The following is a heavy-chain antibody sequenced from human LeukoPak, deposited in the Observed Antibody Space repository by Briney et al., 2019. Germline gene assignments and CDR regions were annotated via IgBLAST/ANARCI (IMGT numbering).Heavy chain of an antibody. D-gene: IGHD6-19*01. V-gene: IGHV3-53*01. CDR3: ARAFSSGWHAFDI. Sequence: PGGSLRLSCAASGFTVRNNYMSWVRQAPGKGLEWVSVIYSGGSTYYTDSVKGRFTISRDNSKNTLYLQMNSLRVGDTAVYYCARAFSSGWHAFDIWGQGTMVTVSS. J-gene: IGHJ3*02. CDR2: IYSGGST. CDR1: GFTVRNNY.